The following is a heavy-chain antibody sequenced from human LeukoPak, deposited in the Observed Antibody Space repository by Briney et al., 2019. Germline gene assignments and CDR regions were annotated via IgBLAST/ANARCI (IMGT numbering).Heavy chain of an antibody. CDR2: INPSGGST. D-gene: IGHD5-24*01. CDR1: GYTFTSYY. CDR3: AKELSEMATISPFDY. J-gene: IGHJ4*02. V-gene: IGHV1-46*01. Sequence: ASVKVSCKASGYTFTSYYMHWVRQAPGQGLEWMGIINPSGGSTSYAQKFQGRVTMTRDTSTSTVYIELSSLRSEDTAVYYCAKELSEMATISPFDYWGQGTLVTVSS.